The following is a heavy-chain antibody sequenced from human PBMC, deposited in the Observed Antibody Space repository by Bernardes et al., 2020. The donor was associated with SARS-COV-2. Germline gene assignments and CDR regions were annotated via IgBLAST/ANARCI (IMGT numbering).Heavy chain of an antibody. D-gene: IGHD3-3*01. CDR3: AREGAGYYDFWSGYPPPRAFED. CDR2: INPSGGST. CDR1: GYTFTSYY. Sequence: ASVKVSCKASGYTFTSYYMHWVRQAPGQGLEWMGIINPSGGSTSYAQKFQGRVTMTRDTSTSTVYMELSSLRSEDTAVYYCAREGAGYYDFWSGYPPPRAFEDGGKGTMVTVSS. J-gene: IGHJ3*01. V-gene: IGHV1-46*01.